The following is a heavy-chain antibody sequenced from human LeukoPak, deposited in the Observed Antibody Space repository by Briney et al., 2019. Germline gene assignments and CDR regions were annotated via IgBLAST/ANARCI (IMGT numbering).Heavy chain of an antibody. Sequence: SETLSLTCTVSGASISNYYWNWIRQPPGKGLEWIGYISYSGSTKYNPSLKSRVTISVDTSKTQFFLKLSSVTAADTAVYYCARQGDYFEPDTPFDYWGQGTLVTVSS. J-gene: IGHJ4*02. V-gene: IGHV4-59*08. D-gene: IGHD3-22*01. CDR2: ISYSGST. CDR3: ARQGDYFEPDTPFDY. CDR1: GASISNYY.